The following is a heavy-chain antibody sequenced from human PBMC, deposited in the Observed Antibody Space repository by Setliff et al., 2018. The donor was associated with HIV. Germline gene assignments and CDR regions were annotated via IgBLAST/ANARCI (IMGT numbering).Heavy chain of an antibody. Sequence: SETLSLTCTVSGGSISSGSYYWSWIRQPAGKGLEWIGRIYTSGNTNYNPSLKSRVTISADTFKKQFSLKLNSVTAADTAVYYCARGGYSSGWYKDAFDIWGQGTMVTV. D-gene: IGHD6-19*01. J-gene: IGHJ3*02. CDR3: ARGGYSSGWYKDAFDI. CDR2: IYTSGNT. CDR1: GGSISSGSYY. V-gene: IGHV4-61*02.